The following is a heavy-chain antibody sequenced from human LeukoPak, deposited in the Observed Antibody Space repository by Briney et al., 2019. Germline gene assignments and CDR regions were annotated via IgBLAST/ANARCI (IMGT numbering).Heavy chain of an antibody. Sequence: ASVKVSCKASGYTFTSYYMHWVRQAPGQGLEWMGIINPSGGSTSYAQKFQGRVTMTRDTSTSTVYMELSSLRSEDTAVYYCARGNPLRYFDWLSEPFDYWDQGTLVTVSS. CDR1: GYTFTSYY. D-gene: IGHD3-9*01. V-gene: IGHV1-46*01. CDR3: ARGNPLRYFDWLSEPFDY. J-gene: IGHJ4*02. CDR2: INPSGGST.